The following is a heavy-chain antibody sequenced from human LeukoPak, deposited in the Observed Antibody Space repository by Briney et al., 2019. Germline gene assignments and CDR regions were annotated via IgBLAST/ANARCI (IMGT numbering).Heavy chain of an antibody. CDR2: IYYSGST. CDR3: ARHQDDSSEISLDY. J-gene: IGHJ4*02. Sequence: PSETLSLTRTVSGGSISSSSYYWGWIRQPPGKGLEWIGSIYYSGSTYYNPSLKSRVTISVDTSKNQFSLKLSSVTAADTAVYYCARHQDDSSEISLDYWGQGTMVTVSS. D-gene: IGHD3-22*01. V-gene: IGHV4-39*01. CDR1: GGSISSSSYY.